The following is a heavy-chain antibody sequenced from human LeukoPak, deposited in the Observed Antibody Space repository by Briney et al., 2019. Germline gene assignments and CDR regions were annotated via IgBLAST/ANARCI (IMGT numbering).Heavy chain of an antibody. CDR3: ASTGGYGSGTYDYYYFGMDV. Sequence: GGSLRLSCAASGFTFSSYEMNWVRQAPGKGLEWVAYITSSGRIIYYADSAKGRFTISRDNAKNSLYLQMNSLRAEDTAVYYCASTGGYGSGTYDYYYFGMDVWGQGTTVTVSS. V-gene: IGHV3-48*03. J-gene: IGHJ6*02. CDR2: ITSSGRII. D-gene: IGHD3-10*01. CDR1: GFTFSSYE.